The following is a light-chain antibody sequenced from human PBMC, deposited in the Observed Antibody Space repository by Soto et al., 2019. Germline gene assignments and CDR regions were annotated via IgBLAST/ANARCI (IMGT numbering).Light chain of an antibody. Sequence: ETVLTQSPGTLSLSPGERATLSCRASQSVGSYLAWYQKKPGQAPRLLIYGASNRATGIPDRFSGSGSGTDFTLTISRLEPEDFAVYYCQHYAGPPPWTFGQGTKVEIK. CDR1: QSVGSY. CDR3: QHYAGPPPWT. CDR2: GAS. J-gene: IGKJ1*01. V-gene: IGKV3-20*01.